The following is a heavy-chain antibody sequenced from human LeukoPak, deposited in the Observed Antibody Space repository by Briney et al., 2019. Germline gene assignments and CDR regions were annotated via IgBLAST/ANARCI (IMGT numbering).Heavy chain of an antibody. CDR3: AEMATITGAFDY. CDR2: IIPIFGTA. J-gene: IGHJ4*02. V-gene: IGHV1-69*05. CDR1: GYTFTSYD. Sequence: SVKVSCKASGYTFTSYDINWVRQATGQGLEWMGGIIPIFGTANYAQKFQGRVTITTDESTSTAYMELSSLRSEDTAVYYCAEMATITGAFDYWGQGTLVTVSS. D-gene: IGHD5-24*01.